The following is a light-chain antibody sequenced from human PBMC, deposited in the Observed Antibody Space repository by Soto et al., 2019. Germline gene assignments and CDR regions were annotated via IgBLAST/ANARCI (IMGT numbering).Light chain of an antibody. Sequence: DIQLTQSPSFLSASVGDRVTITCRASQGLNSYFAWYQQKPGKAPRLLLYATSTLRSVFPSRFSGSGSGTELTLTISSLRPEDVATYYCQQLNTYPLTSGGGTQVEIK. CDR2: ATS. J-gene: IGKJ4*01. CDR1: QGLNSY. V-gene: IGKV1-9*01. CDR3: QQLNTYPLT.